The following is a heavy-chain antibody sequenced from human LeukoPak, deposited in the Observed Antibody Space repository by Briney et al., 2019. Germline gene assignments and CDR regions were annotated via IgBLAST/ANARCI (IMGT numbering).Heavy chain of an antibody. D-gene: IGHD5-18*01. J-gene: IGHJ4*02. CDR3: ARERRGYSYGYYFDY. CDR1: GGSISSHY. CDR2: IYYSGST. V-gene: IGHV4-59*11. Sequence: PSETLSLTCTVSGGSISSHYWSWIRQPPGKGLEWIGYIYYSGSTNYNPSLKSRVTISVDTSKNQFSLKLSSVTAADTAVYYCARERRGYSYGYYFDYWGQGTLVTVSS.